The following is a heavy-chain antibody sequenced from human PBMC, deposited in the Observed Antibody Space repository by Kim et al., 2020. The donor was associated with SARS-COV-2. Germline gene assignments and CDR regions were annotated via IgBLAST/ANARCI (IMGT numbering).Heavy chain of an antibody. D-gene: IGHD2-15*01. V-gene: IGHV1-3*01. Sequence: SQKFQGRVTITRDTSASTAYMELSSLRSEDTAVYYCASGDIVVHSGWFDPWGQGTLVTVSS. J-gene: IGHJ5*02. CDR3: ASGDIVVHSGWFDP.